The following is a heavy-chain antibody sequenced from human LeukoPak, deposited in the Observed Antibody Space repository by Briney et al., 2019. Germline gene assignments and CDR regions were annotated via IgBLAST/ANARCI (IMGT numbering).Heavy chain of an antibody. CDR2: ISGSGGST. V-gene: IGHV3-23*01. CDR1: GFTFSSYA. J-gene: IGHJ4*02. D-gene: IGHD2-15*01. CDR3: AKVGHCSGGSCYSYYFDY. Sequence: PGGSLRLSCAASGFTFSSYAMSWVREAPGKGLEWVSAISGSGGSTYYADSVKGRFTISRDNSKNTLYLQMNSLRAEDTAVYYCAKVGHCSGGSCYSYYFDYWGQGTLVTVPS.